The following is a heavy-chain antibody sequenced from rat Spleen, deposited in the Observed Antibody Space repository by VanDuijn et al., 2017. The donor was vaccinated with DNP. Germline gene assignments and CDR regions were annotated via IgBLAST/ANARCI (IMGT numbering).Heavy chain of an antibody. CDR1: GFIFNDFW. Sequence: EVKFVESGGGLVQPGRSLKLSCAASGFIFNDFWMGWVRQAPGKWLEWIGEVIKDSRRINYSPSLKDKFTISRDNTQNTLYLQMSKLGSEDTAIYYCTRGPNYGGDSDYFDYWGQGVMVTVSS. J-gene: IGHJ2*01. CDR3: TRGPNYGGDSDYFDY. D-gene: IGHD1-11*01. CDR2: VIKDSRRI. V-gene: IGHV4-2*01.